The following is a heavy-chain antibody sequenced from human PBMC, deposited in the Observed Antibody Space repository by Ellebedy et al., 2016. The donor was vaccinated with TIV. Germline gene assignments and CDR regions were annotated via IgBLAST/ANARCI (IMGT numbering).Heavy chain of an antibody. CDR1: GFNFRSYW. D-gene: IGHD4-17*01. CDR2: IRQEGDEI. V-gene: IGHV3-7*01. J-gene: IGHJ5*02. CDR3: ARRASYGDYAVQVNPWFDP. Sequence: GESLKISCAASGFNFRSYWMTWVRQAPGKGLEWVAKIRQEGDEIYYVESVKGRFTISRDNAKNSLFLQMNSMRVEDTAVYYCARRASYGDYAVQVNPWFDPWGQGTLVTVSS.